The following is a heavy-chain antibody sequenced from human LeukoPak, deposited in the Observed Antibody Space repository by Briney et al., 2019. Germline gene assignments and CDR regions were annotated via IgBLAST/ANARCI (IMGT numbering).Heavy chain of an antibody. Sequence: PSETLSLTCTVSGYSISSGYYWGWIRQPPGKGLEWIGYIYYSGSTNYNPSLKSRVTISVDTSKNQFSLKLSSVTAADTAVYYCARFQRGPFDYWGQGTLVTVSS. J-gene: IGHJ4*02. CDR1: GYSISSGYY. CDR2: IYYSGST. CDR3: ARFQRGPFDY. V-gene: IGHV4-38-2*02.